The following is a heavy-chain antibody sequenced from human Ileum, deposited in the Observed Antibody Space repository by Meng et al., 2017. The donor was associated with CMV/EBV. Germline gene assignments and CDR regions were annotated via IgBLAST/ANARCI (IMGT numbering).Heavy chain of an antibody. CDR1: GFTFSSYW. D-gene: IGHD1-26*01. CDR2: IKQDGSEK. CDR3: ARVTSGTYYTHYYYGMDV. Sequence: GESLKISCAASGFTFSSYWMSWVRQAPGKGLEWVSNIKQDGSEKYYVDSVKGRFTISRDNAKNSLYLQMNSLRAEDSAVYYCARVTSGTYYTHYYYGMDVWGQGTTVTGAS. V-gene: IGHV3-7*04. J-gene: IGHJ6*02.